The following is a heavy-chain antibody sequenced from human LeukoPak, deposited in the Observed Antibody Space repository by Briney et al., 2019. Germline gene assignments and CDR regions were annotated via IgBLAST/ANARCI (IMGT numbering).Heavy chain of an antibody. V-gene: IGHV3-53*01. CDR2: IYSGGST. J-gene: IGHJ3*02. CDR3: ARFSHNYYYDSSGYVPWEAFDI. D-gene: IGHD3-22*01. CDR1: GFTVSSNY. Sequence: PGGSLRLSCAASGFTVSSNYMSWVRQAPGKGLEWVSVIYSGGSTYYADSVKGRFTISRDNSKNTLYLQMNSLRAEDTAVYYCARFSHNYYYDSSGYVPWEAFDIWGQGTMVTVSS.